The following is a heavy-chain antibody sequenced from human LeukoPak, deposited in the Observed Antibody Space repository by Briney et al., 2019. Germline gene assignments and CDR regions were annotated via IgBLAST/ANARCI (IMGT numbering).Heavy chain of an antibody. J-gene: IGHJ5*02. CDR1: GGSFSGYY. D-gene: IGHD5-18*01. CDR2: INHSGST. V-gene: IGHV4-34*01. CDR3: ARGRGYSYGYWFDP. Sequence: PSETLSLTCAVYGGSFSGYYWSWIRQPPGKGLEWIGEINHSGSTNYNPSLKSRVTISVDTSKNQFSLKLSSVTAADTAVYYCARGRGYSYGYWFDPWGQGTLVTVSS.